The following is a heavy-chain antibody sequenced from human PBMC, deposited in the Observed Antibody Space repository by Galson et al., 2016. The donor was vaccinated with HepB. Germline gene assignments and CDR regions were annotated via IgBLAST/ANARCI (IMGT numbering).Heavy chain of an antibody. CDR2: IKSKPDGETA. CDR3: SRVALGSGGDY. J-gene: IGHJ4*02. D-gene: IGHD3-10*01. CDR1: GFTFSKAW. Sequence: SLRLSCAASGFTFSKAWMNWFRQAPGKGLEWVGRIKSKPDGETADYAAPVKDRFTISRDDSKNTLYLQMNSLKTEDTALYYCSRVALGSGGDYWGQGTLVTVSS. V-gene: IGHV3-15*07.